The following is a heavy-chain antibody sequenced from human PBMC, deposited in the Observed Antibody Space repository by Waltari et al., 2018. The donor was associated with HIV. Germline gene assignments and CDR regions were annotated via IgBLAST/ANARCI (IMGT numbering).Heavy chain of an antibody. J-gene: IGHJ4*02. CDR3: ARDRSPYYYDSSGYYFFDY. V-gene: IGHV1-69*08. CDR1: GGTFSSYT. Sequence: QVQLVQSGAEVKKPGSSVMASCTASGGTFSSYTISWVRQAPGHRLEWMGRIIPILGRANYAQKFQGRVTITADKSTSTADMELSSLRSEDTAVYYCARDRSPYYYDSSGYYFFDYWGQGTLVTVSS. CDR2: IIPILGRA. D-gene: IGHD3-22*01.